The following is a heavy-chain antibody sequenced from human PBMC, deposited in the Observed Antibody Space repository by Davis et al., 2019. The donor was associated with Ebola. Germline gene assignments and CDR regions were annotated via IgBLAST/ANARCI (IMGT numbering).Heavy chain of an antibody. Sequence: SETLSLTCTVSGGSISSYYWSWIRQPPGKGLEWIGYIYYSGSTNYNPSLKSRVTISVDTSKNQFSLKLSSVTAADTAVYYCARGAHYYDSSGYDSWGQGTLVTVSS. CDR2: IYYSGST. CDR3: ARGAHYYDSSGYDS. D-gene: IGHD3-22*01. V-gene: IGHV4-59*12. J-gene: IGHJ4*02. CDR1: GGSISSYY.